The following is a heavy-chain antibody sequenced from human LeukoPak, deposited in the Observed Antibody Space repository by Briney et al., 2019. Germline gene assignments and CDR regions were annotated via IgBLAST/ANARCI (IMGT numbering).Heavy chain of an antibody. V-gene: IGHV3-30*02. CDR3: AKDERYYFDY. CDR2: IRYDGSNK. CDR1: GFTFSSYG. Sequence: GGSLRLSCAASGFTFSSYGMHWVRQAPGKGLEWVAFIRYDGSNKYYADSVKGRFTISRDNSKNTLYLQMNSLRADDTAVYYCAKDERYYFDYWGQGTLVTVSS. J-gene: IGHJ4*02.